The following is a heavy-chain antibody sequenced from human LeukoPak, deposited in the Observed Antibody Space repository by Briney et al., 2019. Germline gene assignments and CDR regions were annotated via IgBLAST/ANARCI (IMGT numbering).Heavy chain of an antibody. Sequence: SETLSLTCTVXGXXISSGGYCWSWIRQHPGKGLEWIGYIYYSGSTYSNPSLKSRVTISVDTSKNQFSLNLSSVTAADTAVYYCARYCSSTNCYKGGFDPWGQGTLVTVSS. CDR3: ARYCSSTNCYKGGFDP. CDR2: IYYSGST. J-gene: IGHJ5*02. CDR1: GXXISSGGYC. V-gene: IGHV4-31*03. D-gene: IGHD2-2*02.